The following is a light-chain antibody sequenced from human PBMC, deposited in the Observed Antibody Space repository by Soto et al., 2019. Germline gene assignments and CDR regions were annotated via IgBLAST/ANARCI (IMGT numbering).Light chain of an antibody. J-gene: IGLJ2*01. Sequence: QSVLTQPASVSGSPGQSITISCTGTSSDVGSYNLVSWYQQHPGKAPKLMIYDVSKRPSGVSNRFSGSKSGNTASLTISGLQADDEADYYCCSYTRSSTVVFGGGTKVTVL. V-gene: IGLV2-23*02. CDR1: SSDVGSYNL. CDR3: CSYTRSSTVV. CDR2: DVS.